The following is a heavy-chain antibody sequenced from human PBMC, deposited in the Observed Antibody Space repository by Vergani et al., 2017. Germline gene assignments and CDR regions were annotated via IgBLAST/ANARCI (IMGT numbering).Heavy chain of an antibody. CDR2: ISYDGSNK. Sequence: QVQLVESGGGVVQPGRSLRLSRAASGFTFSSYAMHWVRQAPGKGLEWVAVISYDGSNKYYADSVKGRFTISRDNSKNTLYLHMNSLRAEDTAVYYCARLLRLAVAPSAGLDCWGQGRLVTVSS. V-gene: IGHV3-30-3*01. CDR1: GFTFSSYA. J-gene: IGHJ4*02. CDR3: ARLLRLAVAPSAGLDC. D-gene: IGHD6-19*01.